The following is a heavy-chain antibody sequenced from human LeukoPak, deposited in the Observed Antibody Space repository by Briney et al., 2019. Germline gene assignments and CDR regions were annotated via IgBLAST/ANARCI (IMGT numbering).Heavy chain of an antibody. J-gene: IGHJ4*02. Sequence: PGGSLRLSCAASGFTFSNYWLHWVRQAPGKGLVWVSRINSDGSSRNYADSVKGRFTISRDNSKNTLYLQMNSLRAEDTAVYYCAKGDSSGWSAFDYWGQGTLVTVSS. V-gene: IGHV3-74*01. CDR1: GFTFSNYW. CDR2: INSDGSSR. D-gene: IGHD6-19*01. CDR3: AKGDSSGWSAFDY.